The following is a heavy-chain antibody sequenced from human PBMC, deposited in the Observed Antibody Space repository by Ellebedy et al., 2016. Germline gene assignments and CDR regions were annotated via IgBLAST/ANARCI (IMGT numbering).Heavy chain of an antibody. CDR2: IYTSGST. D-gene: IGHD2-2*01. J-gene: IGHJ4*02. V-gene: IGHV4-4*07. CDR3: ARNSYCTTTSCQDFDY. Sequence: SETLSLXXTVSGGSISSYHWSWIRQPAGKGLEWIGRIYTSGSTNYNPSLKSRVTMSVDTSKNQFSLKLSSVTAADTAVYYCARNSYCTTTSCQDFDYWGQGTLVTVSS. CDR1: GGSISSYH.